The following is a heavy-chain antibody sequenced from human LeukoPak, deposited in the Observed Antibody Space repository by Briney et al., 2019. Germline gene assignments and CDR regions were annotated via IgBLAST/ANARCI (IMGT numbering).Heavy chain of an antibody. CDR3: ARSSMYDSSGYPQP. Sequence: GGSLRLSCAASGFTFSSYSMNWVRQAPGKGLEWVSYICRSSSTIYYADSVKGRFTISRDNAKNSLYLQMNSLRAEDTAVYYCARSSMYDSSGYPQPWGQGTLVTVSS. V-gene: IGHV3-48*01. J-gene: IGHJ5*02. CDR1: GFTFSSYS. D-gene: IGHD3-22*01. CDR2: ICRSSSTI.